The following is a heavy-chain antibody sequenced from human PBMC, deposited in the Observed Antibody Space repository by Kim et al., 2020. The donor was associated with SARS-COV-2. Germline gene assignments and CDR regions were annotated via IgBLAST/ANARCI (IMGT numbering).Heavy chain of an antibody. CDR3: ARAPGRICSSTSCYTPYYFDY. CDR2: IWYDGSNK. Sequence: GGSLRLSCAASGFTFSSYGMHWVRQAPGKGLEWVAVIWYDGSNKYYADSVKGRFTISRDNSKNTLYLQMNSLRAEDTAVYYCARAPGRICSSTSCYTPYYFDYWGQGTLVTVSS. V-gene: IGHV3-33*01. CDR1: GFTFSSYG. J-gene: IGHJ4*02. D-gene: IGHD2-2*02.